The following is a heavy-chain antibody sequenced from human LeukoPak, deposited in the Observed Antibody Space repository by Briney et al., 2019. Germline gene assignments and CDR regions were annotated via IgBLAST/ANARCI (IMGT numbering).Heavy chain of an antibody. CDR3: ARGQTYYYGSGSYYNVGSFDP. CDR2: IIPIFGTA. D-gene: IGHD3-10*01. V-gene: IGHV1-69*13. J-gene: IGHJ5*02. Sequence: SVKVSCKASGGTFSSYAISWVRQAPGQGLEWMGGIIPIFGTANYAQKFQGRVTITADESTSTAYMELSSLRSEDTAVYYCARGQTYYYGSGSYYNVGSFDPWGQGTLVTVSS. CDR1: GGTFSSYA.